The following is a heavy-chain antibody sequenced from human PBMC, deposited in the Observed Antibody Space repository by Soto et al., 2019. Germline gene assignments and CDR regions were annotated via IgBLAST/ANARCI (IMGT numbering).Heavy chain of an antibody. CDR3: AKDRDDYYATGV. Sequence: SETLSLTCSVSGGSVSSHLWSWIRQSAGKGPEWIGRIYVSGTTNYNPSLRSRVTMSADVSKNQFSLRAEDTAVYYCAKDRDDYYATGVWGQGTTVTVSS. V-gene: IGHV4-4*07. CDR1: GGSVSSHL. CDR2: IYVSGTT. J-gene: IGHJ6*02.